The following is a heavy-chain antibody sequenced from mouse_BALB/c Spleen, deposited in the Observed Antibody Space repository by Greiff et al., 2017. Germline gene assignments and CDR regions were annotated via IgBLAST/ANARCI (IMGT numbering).Heavy chain of an antibody. CDR2: ISSGSSTI. CDR3: ARDTTGNFDY. Sequence: EVHLVESGGGLVQPGGSRKLSCAASGFTFSSFGMHWVRQAPEKGLEWVAYISSGSSTIYYADTVKGRFTISRDNPKNTLFLQMTSLRSEDTAMYYCARDTTGNFDYWGQGTTLTVSS. CDR1: GFTFSSFG. J-gene: IGHJ2*01. V-gene: IGHV5-17*02. D-gene: IGHD1-1*01.